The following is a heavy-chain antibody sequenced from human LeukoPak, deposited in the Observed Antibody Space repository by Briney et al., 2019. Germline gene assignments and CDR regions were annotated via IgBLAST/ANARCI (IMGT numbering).Heavy chain of an antibody. J-gene: IGHJ5*02. CDR2: IYHSAST. D-gene: IGHD3-10*01. V-gene: IGHV4-38-2*01. CDR3: GRVRNDRFGEFIWFDP. Sequence: SQTVSLTCAVSGYSITGSYYWGWIRQPPGKGLEWIGSIYHSASTYYNPSLKSRVTISVDTSNNHFSLKLSSVTAPDPAVYYCGRVRNDRFGEFIWFDPWGQRTLVTVSS. CDR1: GYSITGSYY.